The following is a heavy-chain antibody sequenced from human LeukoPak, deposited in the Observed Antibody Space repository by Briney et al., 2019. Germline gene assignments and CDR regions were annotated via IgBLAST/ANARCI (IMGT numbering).Heavy chain of an antibody. J-gene: IGHJ4*02. CDR3: ARLGAVNRLSFVDY. CDR2: IYYSGST. V-gene: IGHV4-59*08. Sequence: PSETLSLTCAVSGGSISSYYWSWIRQPPGKGLEWIGYIYYSGSTNYNPSLKSRVTISVDTSKNQLSLKLSSVTAADTAVYYCARLGAVNRLSFVDYWGQGTLVTVSS. D-gene: IGHD1-14*01. CDR1: GGSISSYY.